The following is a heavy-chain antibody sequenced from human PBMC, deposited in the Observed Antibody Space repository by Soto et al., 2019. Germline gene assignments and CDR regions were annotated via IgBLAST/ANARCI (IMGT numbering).Heavy chain of an antibody. V-gene: IGHV3-23*01. CDR1: TFTFSNYA. CDR3: AHRNYPGLRLYLDF. D-gene: IGHD3-16*02. Sequence: PGGSLRLSCAASTFTFSNYAMNWVRQAPGKGLEWVSTISNTGDNTYYADSVKGRFTISRDNSKNTLYLQMNSLRVEDTAVYYCAHRNYPGLRLYLDFWGRGTLVTVSS. J-gene: IGHJ4*02. CDR2: ISNTGDNT.